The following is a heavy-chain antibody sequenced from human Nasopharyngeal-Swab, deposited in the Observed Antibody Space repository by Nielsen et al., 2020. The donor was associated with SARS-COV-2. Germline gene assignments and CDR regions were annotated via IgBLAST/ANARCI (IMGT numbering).Heavy chain of an antibody. CDR2: IKSKTDGGTT. Sequence: GESLKISCVGSGFTFSQYAMTWVRQAPGKGLEWVGRIKSKTDGGTTDYAAPVKGRFTISRDDSKNTLYLQMNSLKTEDTAVYYCTTGYRDWYFFDCWGQGTLVTVSS. D-gene: IGHD2-21*02. CDR1: GFTFSQYA. J-gene: IGHJ4*02. CDR3: TTGYRDWYFFDC. V-gene: IGHV3-15*01.